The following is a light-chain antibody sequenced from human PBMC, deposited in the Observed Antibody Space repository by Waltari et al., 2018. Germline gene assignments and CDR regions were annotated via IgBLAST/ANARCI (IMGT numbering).Light chain of an antibody. CDR3: QQSYSSPWT. CDR1: QSISHY. V-gene: IGKV1-39*01. J-gene: IGKJ1*01. CDR2: AAS. Sequence: DIQMTQSPSSLSASVGDRVTITCRASQSISHYLNWYQQKPLKAPKLLMFAASGLQSGVPSRFSGSGSGTDFTLTINNLQPEDFPTYYCQQSYSSPWTFGQGTRVEIK.